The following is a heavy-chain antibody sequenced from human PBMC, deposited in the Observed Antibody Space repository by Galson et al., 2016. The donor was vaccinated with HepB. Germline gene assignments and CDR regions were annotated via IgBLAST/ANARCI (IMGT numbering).Heavy chain of an antibody. Sequence: SLRLSCAPSVFSFSDHYMDRVRQAPRTGLEWVGRTRKNTNDYTTEYAPSVKGRFTISRDDSKNTLYLQMNSLKTEDTAMYFCGRVDDGASYRIDFWGQGTLVTVSS. V-gene: IGHV3-72*01. CDR1: VFSFSDHY. CDR2: TRKNTNDYTT. CDR3: GRVDDGASYRIDF. D-gene: IGHD4/OR15-4a*01. J-gene: IGHJ4*02.